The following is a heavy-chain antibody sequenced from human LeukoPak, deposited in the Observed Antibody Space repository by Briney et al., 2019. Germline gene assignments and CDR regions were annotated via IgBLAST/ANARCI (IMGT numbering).Heavy chain of an antibody. CDR2: IIQDGSAK. D-gene: IGHD3-22*01. CDR1: GFTFTNYW. J-gene: IGHJ5*02. CDR3: AREVDYFDSSNFYPHLRCDP. Sequence: PGGSLRLSCVASGFTFTNYWMSWVRQAPGKGLEWVANIIQDGSAKYYVDSVKGRFTISRDNAKNSLFLQMNSLKVEDTAVYYCAREVDYFDSSNFYPHLRCDPWGQGTLVVVSS. V-gene: IGHV3-7*01.